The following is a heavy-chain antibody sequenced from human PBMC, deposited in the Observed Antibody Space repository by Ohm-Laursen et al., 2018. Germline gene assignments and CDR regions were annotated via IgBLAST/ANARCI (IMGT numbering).Heavy chain of an antibody. CDR3: ARAPVVAITSFGSFDM. CDR1: GYSFSTYW. J-gene: IGHJ3*02. V-gene: IGHV5-51*01. Sequence: ESLRISCKGSGYSFSTYWIGWVRQMPGEGLEWLGIIYPGDSDTKYSPSFQGLVTISADRSISTAYLQWSSLKASDTAMYYCARAPVVAITSFGSFDMWGQGTMVTVSS. D-gene: IGHD3-22*01. CDR2: IYPGDSDT.